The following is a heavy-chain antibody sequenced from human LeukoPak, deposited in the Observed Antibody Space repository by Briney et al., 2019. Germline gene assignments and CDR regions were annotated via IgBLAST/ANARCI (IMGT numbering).Heavy chain of an antibody. Sequence: GGSLRLSCAASGFTFSSYSMNWVRQAPGKGLEWVSSISSSSSYIYYADSVKGRFTISRDSAKNSLYLQMNSLRAEDTAVYYCARLVHSSGWYLGGIGHHYYYYMDVWGKGTTVTISS. CDR3: ARLVHSSGWYLGGIGHHYYYYMDV. CDR1: GFTFSSYS. J-gene: IGHJ6*03. CDR2: ISSSSSYI. D-gene: IGHD6-19*01. V-gene: IGHV3-21*01.